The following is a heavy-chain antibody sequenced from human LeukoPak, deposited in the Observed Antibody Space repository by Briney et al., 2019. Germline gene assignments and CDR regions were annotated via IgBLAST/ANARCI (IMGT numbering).Heavy chain of an antibody. D-gene: IGHD1-26*01. CDR3: ASGGLYSGSYCVDY. Sequence: SSETLSLTCTVSGGSISSYYWSRIRQPAGKGLEWIGRIYTSGSTNYNPSLKSRVTMSVDTSKNQFSLKLSSVTAADTAVYYCASGGLYSGSYCVDYWGQGTLVTVSS. CDR1: GGSISSYY. CDR2: IYTSGST. V-gene: IGHV4-4*07. J-gene: IGHJ4*02.